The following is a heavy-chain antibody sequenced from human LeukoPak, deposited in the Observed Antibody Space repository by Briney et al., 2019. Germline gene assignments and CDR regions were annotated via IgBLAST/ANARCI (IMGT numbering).Heavy chain of an antibody. CDR3: ASQQGPSD. V-gene: IGHV4-38-2*02. Sequence: SETLSLTCTVSGYSISSGYFWGWMRQPPGKGLEWIGSIYHSGNTFYNPSLKSRVTISVDTSKNQCSLNLSSVTVADTALYYCASQQGPSDWGQGTLVTVSS. CDR2: IYHSGNT. CDR1: GYSISSGYF. D-gene: IGHD6-13*01. J-gene: IGHJ4*02.